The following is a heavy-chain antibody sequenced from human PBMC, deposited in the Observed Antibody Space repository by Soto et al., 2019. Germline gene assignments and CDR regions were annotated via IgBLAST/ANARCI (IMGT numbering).Heavy chain of an antibody. CDR2: IYSGGST. D-gene: IGHD5-18*01. Sequence: PGGSLRLSCAASGFTFSSYVMNWVRQAPGKGLEWVSVIYSGGSTYYADSVKGRFTISRDNSKNTLYLQMNSLRAEDTAVYYCAAQFNLDRAVIRAFDIWGQGTMVTVSS. J-gene: IGHJ3*02. CDR1: GFTFSSYV. CDR3: AAQFNLDRAVIRAFDI. V-gene: IGHV3-53*01.